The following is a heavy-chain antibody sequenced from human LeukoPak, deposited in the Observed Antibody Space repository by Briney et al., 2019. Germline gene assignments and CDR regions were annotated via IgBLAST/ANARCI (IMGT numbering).Heavy chain of an antibody. CDR1: VYTFTSYS. J-gene: IGHJ4*02. CDR2: ISAYNGNT. Sequence: ASVKVSPKASVYTFTSYSISWVRHAPGQGLEWMGWISAYNGNTNYAQKLQGRVTMTTDTSTSTAYMELRSLRSDDTAVYYCARSSPYDYIWGSYRSAGGGFDYWGQGTLVTVSS. CDR3: ARSSPYDYIWGSYRSAGGGFDY. V-gene: IGHV1-18*01. D-gene: IGHD3-16*02.